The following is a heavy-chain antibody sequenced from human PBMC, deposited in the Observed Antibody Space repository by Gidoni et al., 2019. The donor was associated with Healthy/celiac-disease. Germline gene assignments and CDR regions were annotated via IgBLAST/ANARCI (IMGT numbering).Heavy chain of an antibody. Sequence: QITLKESGPSLVKPTQPLTLTCTFSGFSLSTSGVGVGWILHPPGKALEWLALIYWNDDKRYSPSLKSSLTITKDTSKNQVVLTMTNMDPVDTATYYCAHIRDNSPGGWGQGTLVTVSS. V-gene: IGHV2-5*01. D-gene: IGHD1-20*01. CDR1: GFSLSTSGVG. J-gene: IGHJ4*02. CDR3: AHIRDNSPGG. CDR2: IYWNDDK.